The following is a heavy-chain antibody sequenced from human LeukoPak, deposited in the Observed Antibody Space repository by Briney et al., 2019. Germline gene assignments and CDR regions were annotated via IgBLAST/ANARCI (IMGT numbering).Heavy chain of an antibody. V-gene: IGHV3-43D*03. CDR1: GFTFDDYA. D-gene: IGHD5-18*01. CDR3: ARDGWIQLWFTTYYYYYMDV. Sequence: GGSLRLSCAASGFTFDDYAMHWVRQAPGKGLEWVSLISWDGGSTYYADSVKGRFTISRDNAKNSLYLQMNSLRAEDTALYYCARDGWIQLWFTTYYYYYMDVWGKGTTVTVSS. J-gene: IGHJ6*03. CDR2: ISWDGGST.